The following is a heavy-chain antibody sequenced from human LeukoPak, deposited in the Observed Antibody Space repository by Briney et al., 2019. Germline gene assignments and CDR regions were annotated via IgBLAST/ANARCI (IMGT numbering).Heavy chain of an antibody. V-gene: IGHV3-7*04. CDR3: ARGGYSYGFDAFDI. J-gene: IGHJ3*02. CDR1: GFTFSSYW. D-gene: IGHD5-18*01. Sequence: GGSLRLSCAASGFTFSSYWVSWVRQAPGKGLEWVANIKQDGSEKYYVDSVKGRFTISRDNAKNSLYLQMNSLRAEDTAVYYCARGGYSYGFDAFDIWGQGTMVTVSS. CDR2: IKQDGSEK.